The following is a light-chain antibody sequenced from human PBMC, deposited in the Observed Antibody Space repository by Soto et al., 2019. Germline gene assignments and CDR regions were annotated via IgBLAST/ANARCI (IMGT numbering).Light chain of an antibody. J-gene: IGKJ1*01. Sequence: DIQMTQSPSSLSASVGDRVTITCRASQSISSYLNWYQQKPGKAPNLLIYDASSLESGVPSRFSGNGFGTDFTLTISSLQPEDFATYYCQQSYSTPRTFGQGTKVEIK. V-gene: IGKV1-39*01. CDR3: QQSYSTPRT. CDR1: QSISSY. CDR2: DAS.